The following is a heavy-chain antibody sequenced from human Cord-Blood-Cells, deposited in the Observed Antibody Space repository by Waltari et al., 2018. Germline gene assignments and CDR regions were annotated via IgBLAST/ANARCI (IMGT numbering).Heavy chain of an antibody. D-gene: IGHD1-26*01. CDR3: AREWVGADAFDI. CDR2: IKQDGSEK. V-gene: IGHV3-7*01. Sequence: EVQLVESGGGLVQPGGSLRLSCAASGFPFSSYWMSWVRQAPGKGLEWVANIKQDGSEKYYVDSVKGRFTISRDNAKNSLYLQMNSLRAEDTAVYYCAREWVGADAFDIWGQGTMVTVSS. CDR1: GFPFSSYW. J-gene: IGHJ3*02.